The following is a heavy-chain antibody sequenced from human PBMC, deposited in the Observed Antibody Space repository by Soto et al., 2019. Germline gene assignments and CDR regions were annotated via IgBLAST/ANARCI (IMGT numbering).Heavy chain of an antibody. CDR2: IIPIFGTA. CDR1: GSTFSSYA. V-gene: IGHV1-69*13. Sequence: ASVKVSCKASGSTFSSYAISWVRQAPGQGLEWMGGIIPIFGTANYAQKFQGRVTITADESTSTAYMELSSLRSEDTAVYYCARWVDSSGSDRGDYWGQGTLVTVSS. J-gene: IGHJ4*02. CDR3: ARWVDSSGSDRGDY. D-gene: IGHD6-19*01.